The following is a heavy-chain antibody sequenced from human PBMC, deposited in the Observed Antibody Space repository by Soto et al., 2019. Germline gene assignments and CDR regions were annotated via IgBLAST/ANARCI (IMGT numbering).Heavy chain of an antibody. V-gene: IGHV3-30-3*01. Sequence: QVQLVESGGGVVQPGRSLRLSCTTSGFTFSNYAMHWVRQAPAKGLEWVAVISYDGTSYFYTDSVKGRFTISRDNSKNTLYLQMNSLTPDDTAVYYCLSELGPRNCDCWGQGTLVTVSS. CDR1: GFTFSNYA. D-gene: IGHD1-26*01. CDR2: ISYDGTSY. CDR3: LSELGPRNCDC. J-gene: IGHJ4*02.